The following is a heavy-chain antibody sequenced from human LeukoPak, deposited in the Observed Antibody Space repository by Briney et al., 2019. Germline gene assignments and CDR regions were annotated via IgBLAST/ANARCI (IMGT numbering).Heavy chain of an antibody. D-gene: IGHD2/OR15-2a*01. CDR3: ARLTKFLTTYYPTP. CDR1: GGSITGYY. V-gene: IGHV4-59*08. CDR2: IFSSGST. Sequence: SETLSLTCTVSGGSITGYYWSWIRQPPGKGLEWVGYIFSSGSTNYNPSLKSRVTISLDTSKSQFSLRLISVTASDTAVYYCARLTKFLTTYYPTPWGQGTLVTVSS. J-gene: IGHJ5*02.